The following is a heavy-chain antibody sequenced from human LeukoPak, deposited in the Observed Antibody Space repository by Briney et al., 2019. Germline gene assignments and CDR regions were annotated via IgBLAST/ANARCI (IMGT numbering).Heavy chain of an antibody. V-gene: IGHV4-61*02. D-gene: IGHD1-26*01. J-gene: IGHJ3*02. CDR2: IYTSGST. Sequence: SQTLSLTCTASGGSISSGSYYWSWIRPPAGKGLEWIGRIYTSGSTNYHPSLKSRVTISVDTSKNQFSLKLSSVTAADTAVYYCASGLLDAFDSGGQGTMVTVSS. CDR1: GGSISSGSYY. CDR3: ASGLLDAFDS.